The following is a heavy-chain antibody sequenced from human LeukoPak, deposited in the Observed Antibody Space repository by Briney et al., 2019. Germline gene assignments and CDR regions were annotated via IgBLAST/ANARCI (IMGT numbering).Heavy chain of an antibody. CDR1: GYTLTELS. V-gene: IGHV1-24*01. CDR2: FDPEDGET. J-gene: IGHJ6*02. Sequence: GASVKVSCKVSGYTLTELSMHWVRQAPGKGLEWMGGFDPEDGETIYAQKFQGRVTMTEDTSTDTAYMELSSLRSEDTAVYYCATEIYRYYYYGMDVWGQGTTDTVSS. D-gene: IGHD2/OR15-2a*01. CDR3: ATEIYRYYYYGMDV.